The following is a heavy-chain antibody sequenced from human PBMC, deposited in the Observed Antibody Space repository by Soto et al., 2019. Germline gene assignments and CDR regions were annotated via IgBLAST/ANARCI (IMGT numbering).Heavy chain of an antibody. CDR1: GGSFSGYY. J-gene: IGHJ4*02. V-gene: IGHV4-34*01. CDR2: INHSEST. CDR3: ASVRTYYDYIWGSYRPYYFDY. D-gene: IGHD3-16*02. Sequence: PSETLSLTCAVYGGSFSGYYWSWIRQPPGKGLEWIGEINHSESTNYNPSLKSRVTISVDTSKNQFSLKLSSVTAADTAVYYCASVRTYYDYIWGSYRPYYFDYWGQGTLVTVSS.